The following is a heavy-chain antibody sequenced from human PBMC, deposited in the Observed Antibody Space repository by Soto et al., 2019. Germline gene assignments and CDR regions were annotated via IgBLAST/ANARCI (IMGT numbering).Heavy chain of an antibody. CDR3: VRQGLGALHGLLDV. V-gene: IGHV4-59*08. Sequence: SETLSVRWTIAGGSISAYDWGWIRQHPGKGLEWIGYIHPGWGANYNPSLKSRVTISLDTSKTQISLELSSMTAADAALYYCVRQGLGALHGLLDVWGQGTTVTVSS. D-gene: IGHD3-10*01. J-gene: IGHJ6*02. CDR1: GGSISAYD. CDR2: IHPGWGA.